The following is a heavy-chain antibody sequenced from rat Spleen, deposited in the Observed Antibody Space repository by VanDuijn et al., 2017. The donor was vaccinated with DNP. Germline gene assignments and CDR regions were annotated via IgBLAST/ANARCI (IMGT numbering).Heavy chain of an antibody. CDR2: ISYDGSST. Sequence: EVQLVESGGGLVQPGRSMKLSCAASGFTFSIYYMAWVRQPPTKGLEWVASISYDGSSTYYSDSVKGRFSLSRDNAKSTLYLQVNSLRSEDTATYYCTSNPHIRTAAPFDYWGQGVMVTVSS. CDR1: GFTFSIYY. CDR3: TSNPHIRTAAPFDY. D-gene: IGHD3-8*01. V-gene: IGHV5-22*01. J-gene: IGHJ2*01.